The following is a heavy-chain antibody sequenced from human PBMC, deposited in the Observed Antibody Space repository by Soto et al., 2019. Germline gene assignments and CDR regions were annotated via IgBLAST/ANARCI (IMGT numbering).Heavy chain of an antibody. D-gene: IGHD6-6*01. J-gene: IGHJ6*03. CDR1: GGTLSSYA. Sequence: ASVKVSCKASGGTLSSYAISWVRQAPGQGLEWMGGIIPIFGTANYAQKFQGRVTITADESTSTAYMELSSLRSEDTAVYYCATVPYSSSSYYYYYMDVWGKGTTVTVSS. CDR3: ATVPYSSSSYYYYYMDV. V-gene: IGHV1-69*13. CDR2: IIPIFGTA.